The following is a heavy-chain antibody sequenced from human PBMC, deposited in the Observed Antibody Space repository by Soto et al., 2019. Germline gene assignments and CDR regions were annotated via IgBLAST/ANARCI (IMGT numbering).Heavy chain of an antibody. J-gene: IGHJ4*02. CDR2: ISGSGGST. D-gene: IGHD4-17*01. CDR3: AKEVYGDYGGYYFDY. V-gene: IGHV3-23*01. CDR1: GFTFSSFA. Sequence: PGGSLRLSCAASGFTFSSFAMSWVRQAPGKGLDWVSAISGSGGSTYSADSVKGRFTISRDNSKNTLYLQMNSLRAEDTAVYYCAKEVYGDYGGYYFDYWGQGTLVTVSS.